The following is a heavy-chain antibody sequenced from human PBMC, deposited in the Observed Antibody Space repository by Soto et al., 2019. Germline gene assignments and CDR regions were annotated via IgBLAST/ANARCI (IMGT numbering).Heavy chain of an antibody. CDR3: ARGWFGEFVDYFDY. Sequence: VASVKVSCKASGYTFTSYGISWVRQAPGQGLEWMGWISAYNGNTNYAQKLQGRVTMTTDTSTSTAYMELRSLRSDDTAVYYCARGWFGEFVDYFDYWGQGTLVTVSS. D-gene: IGHD3-10*01. CDR1: GYTFTSYG. CDR2: ISAYNGNT. V-gene: IGHV1-18*01. J-gene: IGHJ4*02.